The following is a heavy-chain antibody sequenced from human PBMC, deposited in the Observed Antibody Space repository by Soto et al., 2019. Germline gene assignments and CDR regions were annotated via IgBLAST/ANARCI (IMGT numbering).Heavy chain of an antibody. V-gene: IGHV3-48*01. D-gene: IGHD1-26*01. J-gene: IGHJ4*02. CDR2: ISSSSSTI. Sequence: EVQLVESGGGLVQPGGSLRLSCAASGFTFSSYSMNWVRQAPGKGLEWVSYISSSSSTIYYADSVKGRFTTSRDNAKNSLYLQMNSLRAEDTAVYYCAKWDLPFDYWGQGTLVTVSS. CDR3: AKWDLPFDY. CDR1: GFTFSSYS.